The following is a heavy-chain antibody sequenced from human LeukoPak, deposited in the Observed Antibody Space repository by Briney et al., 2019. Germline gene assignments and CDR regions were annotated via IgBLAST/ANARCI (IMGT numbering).Heavy chain of an antibody. CDR1: GFTFSSYA. V-gene: IGHV3-23*01. CDR2: ISGSGGST. D-gene: IGHD6-6*01. Sequence: PGGSLRLSCAASGFTFSSYAMSWVRQAPGKGLEWVSAISGSGGSTYYADSVKGRFTISRDNSKNTLYLQMNSLRDEDTAVYYCAKGYGSSSSFDYWGQGTLVTVSS. CDR3: AKGYGSSSSFDY. J-gene: IGHJ4*02.